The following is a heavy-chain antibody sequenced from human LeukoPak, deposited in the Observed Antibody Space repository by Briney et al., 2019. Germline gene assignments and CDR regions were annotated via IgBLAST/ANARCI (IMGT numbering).Heavy chain of an antibody. D-gene: IGHD3-10*01. J-gene: IGHJ4*02. Sequence: GGSLRLSCAASGFTFRSYGMHWVRQAPGKGLEWVAFIRYDGTNKYQADSVKGRFTISRDNSKNTLYLQMNSLRAEDTAVYYCARDGVWFGESPFDYWGQGTLVTVSS. CDR2: IRYDGTNK. V-gene: IGHV3-30*02. CDR1: GFTFRSYG. CDR3: ARDGVWFGESPFDY.